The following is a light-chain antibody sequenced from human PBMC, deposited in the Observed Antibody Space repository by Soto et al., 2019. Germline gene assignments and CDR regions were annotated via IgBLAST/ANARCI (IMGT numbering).Light chain of an antibody. Sequence: QSALTQPASVSGSPGQSITISCTGTSSDVGGYDYVSWYQQHPGKVPKLMIYDVSSRPSGVSNRFSGSKSGNTASLTISCLQAEDEADYYCSSYASSSTLVFGGGTKLTVL. CDR2: DVS. CDR3: SSYASSSTLV. V-gene: IGLV2-14*01. J-gene: IGLJ2*01. CDR1: SSDVGGYDY.